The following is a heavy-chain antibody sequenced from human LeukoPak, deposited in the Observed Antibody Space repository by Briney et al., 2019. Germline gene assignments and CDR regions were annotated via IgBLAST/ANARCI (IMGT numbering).Heavy chain of an antibody. CDR1: GGSVSSSRYY. CDR3: ASHYGSGKTDFDY. D-gene: IGHD3-10*01. CDR2: IYYSGST. Sequence: SETLSLTCTVSGGSVSSSRYYWGWIRQPPGKGLEWIGSIYYSGSTYYNPSFKSRVTISVDTSKNQFSLKLSSVTAADTAVYYCASHYGSGKTDFDYWGQGTLVTVSS. V-gene: IGHV4-39*07. J-gene: IGHJ4*02.